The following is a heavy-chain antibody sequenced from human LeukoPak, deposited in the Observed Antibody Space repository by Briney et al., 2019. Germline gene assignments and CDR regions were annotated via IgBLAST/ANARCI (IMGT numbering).Heavy chain of an antibody. CDR3: ARHHNEHGYSYGYNWFAP. V-gene: IGHV1-69*01. CDR1: GGTFSSYA. J-gene: IGHJ5*02. Sequence: GASVKVSCKASGGTFSSYAISWVRQAPGQGLEWMGGIIPIFGTANYAQKFQGRVTITADESTSTAYMELSSLRSEDTAVYYCARHHNEHGYSYGYNWFAPWGQGPLVTVSS. D-gene: IGHD5-18*01. CDR2: IIPIFGTA.